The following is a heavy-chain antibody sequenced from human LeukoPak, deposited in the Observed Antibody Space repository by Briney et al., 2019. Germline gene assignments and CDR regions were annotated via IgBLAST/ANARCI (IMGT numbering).Heavy chain of an antibody. D-gene: IGHD3-22*01. CDR3: ARVIAAGDYYDSSGYYHAFDI. CDR1: GGSISSGGYY. Sequence: SETLSLTCTVSGGSISSGGYYWSWIRQHPGKGLEWIGYIYYSGSTYYNPSLKSRVTISVDTSKNQFSLKLSSVTAADTAVYYCARVIAAGDYYDSSGYYHAFDIWGQGTMVTVSS. V-gene: IGHV4-31*03. CDR2: IYYSGST. J-gene: IGHJ3*02.